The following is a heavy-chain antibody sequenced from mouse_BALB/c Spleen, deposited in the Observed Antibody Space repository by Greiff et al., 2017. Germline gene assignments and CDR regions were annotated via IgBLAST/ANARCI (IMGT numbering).Heavy chain of an antibody. CDR2: INPSNGGT. D-gene: IGHD1-2*01. Sequence: QVQLQQSGAELVKPGASVKLSCKASGYTFTSYYMYWVKQRPGQGLEWIGEINPSNGGTNFNEKFKSKATLTVDKSSSTAYMQLSSLTSEDSAVYYCTLTTALFDYWGQGTTLTVSS. V-gene: IGHV1S81*02. J-gene: IGHJ2*01. CDR1: GYTFTSYY. CDR3: TLTTALFDY.